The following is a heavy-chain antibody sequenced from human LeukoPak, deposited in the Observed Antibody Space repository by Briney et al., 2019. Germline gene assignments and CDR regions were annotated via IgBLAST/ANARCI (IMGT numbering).Heavy chain of an antibody. V-gene: IGHV1-2*02. CDR1: GYIFTGYY. D-gene: IGHD1-14*01. CDR2: INPTTDDT. Sequence: ASVKVSCKASGYIFTGYYMHWVRQAPGQGLEWVGWINPTTDDTHFAQKFQGRVTMTRDTSITTAYMEVNRLRSDDTAVYYCARDTEYWGQGTLVTVSS. J-gene: IGHJ4*02. CDR3: ARDTEY.